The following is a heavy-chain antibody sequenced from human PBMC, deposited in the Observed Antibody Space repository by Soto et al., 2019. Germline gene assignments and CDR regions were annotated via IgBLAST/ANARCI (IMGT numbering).Heavy chain of an antibody. CDR1: GFSFSGYS. CDR2: IWYDGTKT. CDR3: ARHPERIAQIGWFDP. V-gene: IGHV3-33*01. Sequence: PGGSLRLSCAASGFSFSGYSMHWVRQAPGKGLEWVAIIWYDGTKTYYAASVKGRFTISRDNSKNTLYVQMNSLRAEDTAVYYCARHPERIAQIGWFDPWGQGTLVTVSS. J-gene: IGHJ5*02. D-gene: IGHD6-13*01.